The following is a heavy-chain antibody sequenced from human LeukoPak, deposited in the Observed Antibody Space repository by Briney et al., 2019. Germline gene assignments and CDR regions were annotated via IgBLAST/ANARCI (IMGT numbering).Heavy chain of an antibody. Sequence: GGSLRLSCAASGFTFSSYGMHWVGQAPGKGLEWVAVISYDGSNKYYADSVKGRFTISRDNSKNTLYLQMNSLRAEDTAVYYCAKLSPIVGANGWFDPWGQGTLVTVSS. J-gene: IGHJ5*02. CDR2: ISYDGSNK. V-gene: IGHV3-30*18. D-gene: IGHD1-26*01. CDR3: AKLSPIVGANGWFDP. CDR1: GFTFSSYG.